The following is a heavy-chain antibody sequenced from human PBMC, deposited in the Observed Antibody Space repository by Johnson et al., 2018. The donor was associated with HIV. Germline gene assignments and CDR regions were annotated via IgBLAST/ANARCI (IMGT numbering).Heavy chain of an antibody. D-gene: IGHD4-17*01. V-gene: IGHV3-30-3*01. CDR1: GFTVSSNY. CDR2: ISSDGSNK. CDR3: ARGGLGDYVVAFDI. Sequence: QVQLVESGGGVMQPGGSLRLSCAASGFTVSSNYMHWVRQAPGKGLEWVAVISSDGSNKYYADSVKGRFTISRDNSKNTLYLQMNSLRAEDTAVYYCARGGLGDYVVAFDIWGQGTMVTVSS. J-gene: IGHJ3*02.